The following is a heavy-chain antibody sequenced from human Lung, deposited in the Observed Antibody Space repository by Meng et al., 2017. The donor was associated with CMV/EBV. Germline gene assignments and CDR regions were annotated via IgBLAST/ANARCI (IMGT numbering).Heavy chain of an antibody. D-gene: IGHD2-2*01. CDR3: ARDSSGYAKSFYDYYGLDV. Sequence: ASVKVSXKASGYTFTSHGMSWVRQAPGQGLEWMGWISGYNGDTNYAQMLQGRVTMTTDTSTTTVYMELRSLRSEDTAVYYCARDSSGYAKSFYDYYGLDVWGQGXTVTVSS. CDR2: ISGYNGDT. J-gene: IGHJ6*02. CDR1: GYTFTSHG. V-gene: IGHV1-18*01.